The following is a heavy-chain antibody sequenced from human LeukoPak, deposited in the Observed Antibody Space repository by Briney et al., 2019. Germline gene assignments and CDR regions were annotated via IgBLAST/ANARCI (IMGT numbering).Heavy chain of an antibody. D-gene: IGHD4-17*01. CDR1: GYTFTSYA. Sequence: ASVKVSCKASGYTFTSYAMHWVRQAPGQRLEWMGWINAGNGNTKYSQKFQGRVTITADESTSTAYMELSSLRSEDTAVYYCARNHDYGDYRLGFDPWGQGTLVTVSS. CDR2: INAGNGNT. CDR3: ARNHDYGDYRLGFDP. J-gene: IGHJ5*02. V-gene: IGHV1-3*01.